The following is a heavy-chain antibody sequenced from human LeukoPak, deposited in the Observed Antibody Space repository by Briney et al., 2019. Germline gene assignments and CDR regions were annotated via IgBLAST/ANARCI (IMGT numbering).Heavy chain of an antibody. CDR3: AKTTQIWGYFDY. D-gene: IGHD3-16*01. CDR2: ISGSGGNT. CDR1: EFTFSSYA. Sequence: GGSLRLSCAASEFTFSSYAMNWVRQAPGKGLEWVSTISGSGGNTYYADSVKGRFIISRDNSKNTLYLQMNSLRAEDTAVYYCAKTTQIWGYFDYWGQGTLVTVSS. V-gene: IGHV3-23*01. J-gene: IGHJ4*02.